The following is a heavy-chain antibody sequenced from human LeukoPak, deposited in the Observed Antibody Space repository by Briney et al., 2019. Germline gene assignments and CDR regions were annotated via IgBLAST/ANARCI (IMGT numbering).Heavy chain of an antibody. D-gene: IGHD1-26*01. CDR2: IYYTGNT. CDR3: ARQRSSRSIVAAGHYYYYYGMDV. J-gene: IGHJ6*02. V-gene: IGHV4-39*01. Sequence: SETLSLTCTVSGDSITNDTYYWGWVRQPPGRGLEWIGSIYYTGNTYYNPSLKSRVTRSVDTSKNQFSLKLSSVTAADTAVYYCARQRSSRSIVAAGHYYYYYGMDVWGQGTTVTVSS. CDR1: GDSITNDTYY.